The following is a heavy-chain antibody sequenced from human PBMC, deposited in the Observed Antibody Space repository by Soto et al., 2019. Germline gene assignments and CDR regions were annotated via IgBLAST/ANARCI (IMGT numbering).Heavy chain of an antibody. Sequence: EVQLVESGGGLVQPGGSLRLSCAASGFTFSSYWMHWVRQAPGKGLVWVSRINSDGSSTSYTDSVKGRFTISRDNAKNTLYLQMNRLRAEDTAVYYCARVSVNEYYFEYWGQGTLVTVSS. D-gene: IGHD1-1*01. V-gene: IGHV3-74*01. CDR2: INSDGSST. J-gene: IGHJ4*02. CDR1: GFTFSSYW. CDR3: ARVSVNEYYFEY.